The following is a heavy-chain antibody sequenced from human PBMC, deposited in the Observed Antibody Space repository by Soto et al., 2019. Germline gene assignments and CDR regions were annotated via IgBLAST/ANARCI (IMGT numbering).Heavy chain of an antibody. CDR3: AHPGYGDLPFGY. CDR1: GFSLSTSGVG. CDR2: IYWDDDK. D-gene: IGHD2-21*01. J-gene: IGHJ4*02. Sequence: QITLKESGPTLVKPTQTLTLTCTFSGFSLSTSGVGVGCFRQPPGKALEWLALIYWDDDKRYSPSLKSRLTITKDTAKNPVVLTMTNMDTVDTATYYCAHPGYGDLPFGYWGQGTLVTVSS. V-gene: IGHV2-5*02.